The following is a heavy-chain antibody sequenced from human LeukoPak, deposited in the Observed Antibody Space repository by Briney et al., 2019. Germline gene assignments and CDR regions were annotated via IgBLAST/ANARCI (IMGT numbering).Heavy chain of an antibody. CDR2: IYYRGST. J-gene: IGHJ5*02. D-gene: IGHD6-13*01. CDR3: ARGNSSSWYGGP. V-gene: IGHV4-59*01. Sequence: PSETLFLTCTVSGGSISSYYWSWIRQPPGKGLEWIGYIYYRGSTNYNPFLKGRVTISVDTSKDQFSLKLSSVTAADTAVYYCARGNSSSWYGGPWGQGTLVTVSS. CDR1: GGSISSYY.